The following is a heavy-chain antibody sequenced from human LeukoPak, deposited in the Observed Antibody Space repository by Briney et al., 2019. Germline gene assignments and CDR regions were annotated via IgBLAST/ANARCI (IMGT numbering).Heavy chain of an antibody. CDR1: GGSISSSSYY. CDR2: IYYSGST. J-gene: IGHJ5*02. CDR3: AREYSGYDVNWFDP. D-gene: IGHD5-12*01. Sequence: SETLSLTCTVSGGSISSSSYYWGWIRRPPGKGLEWIGSIYYSGSTYYNPSLKSRVTISVDTSKNQFSLKLSSVTAADTAVYYCAREYSGYDVNWFDPWGQGTLVTVSS. V-gene: IGHV4-39*07.